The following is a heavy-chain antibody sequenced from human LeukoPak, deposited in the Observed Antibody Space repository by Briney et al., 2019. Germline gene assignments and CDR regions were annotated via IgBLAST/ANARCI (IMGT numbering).Heavy chain of an antibody. V-gene: IGHV4-39*07. CDR3: ARGYYFNWFDP. CDR1: GGSISSSSYY. CDR2: IYYSGST. Sequence: SETLSLTCTVSGGSISSSSYYWGWIRQPPGKGLEWIGSIYYSGSTYYNPSLKSRVTISVDTSKNQFSLKLSSVTAADTAVYYCARGYYFNWFDPWGQGTQVTVSS. D-gene: IGHD2-8*01. J-gene: IGHJ5*02.